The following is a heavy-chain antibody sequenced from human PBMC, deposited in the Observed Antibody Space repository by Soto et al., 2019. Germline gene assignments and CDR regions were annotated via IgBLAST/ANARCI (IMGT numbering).Heavy chain of an antibody. CDR2: IYSGGNT. CDR3: ARASGSRAFDY. D-gene: IGHD1-26*01. V-gene: IGHV3-53*01. J-gene: IGHJ4*02. CDR1: GFTVSTNY. Sequence: PGGSLRLSCAASGFTVSTNYVSWVRQAPGKGLEWVSVIYSGGNTYYADSVKGRFTISRDSSKNTVDLQMNSLRAEDTAVYFCARASGSRAFDYPGQGTLVTVSS.